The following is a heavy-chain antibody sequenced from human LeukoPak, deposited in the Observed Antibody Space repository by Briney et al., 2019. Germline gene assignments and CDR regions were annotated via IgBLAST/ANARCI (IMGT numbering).Heavy chain of an antibody. J-gene: IGHJ4*02. Sequence: KPSETLSLTCAVYGGSFSGYYWSWIRQPPGKGLEWIGRIYTSGSTNYNPSLKSRVTMSVDTSKDQFSLKLSSVTAADTAVYYCARLGPAACFDYWGQGTLVTVSS. D-gene: IGHD2-2*01. CDR2: IYTSGST. V-gene: IGHV4-59*10. CDR3: ARLGPAACFDY. CDR1: GGSFSGYY.